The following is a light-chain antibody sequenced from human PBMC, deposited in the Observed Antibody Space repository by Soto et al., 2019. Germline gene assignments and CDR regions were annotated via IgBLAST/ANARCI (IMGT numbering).Light chain of an antibody. CDR2: AAS. Sequence: IRMTQSQSSLSASTGARATITCPASQGTSSYLAWYQQKPGKAPKLLISAASTLQSGVPSRFSGSGSGTDFTLTISSLQPEDLATYYCQKYNSAPPTFGQGTKVDIK. CDR3: QKYNSAPPT. J-gene: IGKJ1*01. CDR1: QGTSSY. V-gene: IGKV1-27*01.